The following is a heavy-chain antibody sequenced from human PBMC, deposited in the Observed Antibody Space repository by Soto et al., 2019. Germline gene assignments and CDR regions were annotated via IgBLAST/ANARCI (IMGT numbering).Heavy chain of an antibody. CDR2: IYYSGST. J-gene: IGHJ3*02. Sequence: SETLSLTCTVSGGSISSGGYYWSWIRQHPGKGLEWIGYIYYSGSTYYNPSLKSRVTISVDTSKNQFSLKLSSVTAADTAVYYCARDSGDIVVVPAAMVPGAFDIWGQGTMVTVSS. CDR3: ARDSGDIVVVPAAMVPGAFDI. D-gene: IGHD2-2*01. V-gene: IGHV4-31*03. CDR1: GGSISSGGYY.